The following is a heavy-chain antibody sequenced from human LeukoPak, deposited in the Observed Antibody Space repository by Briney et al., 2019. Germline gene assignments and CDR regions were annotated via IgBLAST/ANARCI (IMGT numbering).Heavy chain of an antibody. V-gene: IGHV5-51*01. Sequence: HGESLKISCKGSGYTFTSHWIGWVRQMPGKGLEWVGIIYPGDSDTRYSPSFQGQVTISADKSISTAYLQWGGLKTSDTAIYYCARLGYCSSASCYYGMDVWGQGTTVTVSS. CDR2: IYPGDSDT. J-gene: IGHJ6*02. CDR3: ARLGYCSSASCYYGMDV. CDR1: GYTFTSHW. D-gene: IGHD2-2*01.